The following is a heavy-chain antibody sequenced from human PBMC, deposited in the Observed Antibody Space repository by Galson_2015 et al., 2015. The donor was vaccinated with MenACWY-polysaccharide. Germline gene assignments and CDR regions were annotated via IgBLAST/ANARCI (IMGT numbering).Heavy chain of an antibody. J-gene: IGHJ5*02. CDR1: GDSVTRGTYY. D-gene: IGHD3-10*01. CDR2: RSHGGSA. V-gene: IGHV4-61*01. Sequence: SETLSLTCTVSGDSVTRGTYYWSWLRQSSGKGLEWIGYRSHGGSANFNPSLGSRVTISLDTSKNRFSLTMTSVAAADTAMYYCAREPTYAGSFGWFDPWGPGTLVTVSS. CDR3: AREPTYAGSFGWFDP.